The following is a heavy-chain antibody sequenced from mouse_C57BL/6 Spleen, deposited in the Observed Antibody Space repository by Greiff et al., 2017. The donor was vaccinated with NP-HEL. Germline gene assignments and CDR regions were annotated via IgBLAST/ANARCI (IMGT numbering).Heavy chain of an antibody. Sequence: VKLMESGPGLVQPSQSLSISCTVSGFSLTSYGVHWVRQSPGKGLEWLGVIWSGGSTDYNAAFISRLSISKDNSKIQVFFKMNSLQAEHTAIYYGASIYDYDENYYAMDYWGQGTSVTVSS. CDR3: ASIYDYDENYYAMDY. J-gene: IGHJ4*01. V-gene: IGHV2-2*01. CDR1: GFSLTSYG. CDR2: IWSGGST. D-gene: IGHD2-4*01.